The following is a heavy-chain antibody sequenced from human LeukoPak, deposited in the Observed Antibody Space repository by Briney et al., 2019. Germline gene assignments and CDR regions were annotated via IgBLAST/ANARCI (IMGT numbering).Heavy chain of an antibody. Sequence: SVKVSCKASGGTFSSYAISWVRRAPGQGLEWMGGIIPIFGTANYAQKFQGRVTITADESTSTAYMELSSLRSEDTAVYYCARNPASYYYYYMDVWGKGTTVTVSS. V-gene: IGHV1-69*13. CDR3: ARNPASYYYYYMDV. J-gene: IGHJ6*03. D-gene: IGHD1-14*01. CDR1: GGTFSSYA. CDR2: IIPIFGTA.